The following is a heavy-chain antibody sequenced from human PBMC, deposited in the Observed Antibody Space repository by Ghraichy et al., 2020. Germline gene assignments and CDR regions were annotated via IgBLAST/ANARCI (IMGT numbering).Heavy chain of an antibody. CDR1: GFTFSSYD. V-gene: IGHV3-13*01. CDR3: ARGPTMVTTVYYNGMDV. J-gene: IGHJ6*02. D-gene: IGHD4-17*01. CDR2: IGTAGET. Sequence: GGSLRLSCAASGFTFSSYDMHWVRQGTGKGLEWVSAIGTAGETYYAGSVKGRFTISREDAKNSLYLQMNSLRAGDTAIYYCARGPTMVTTVYYNGMDVWGQGTTVTVSS.